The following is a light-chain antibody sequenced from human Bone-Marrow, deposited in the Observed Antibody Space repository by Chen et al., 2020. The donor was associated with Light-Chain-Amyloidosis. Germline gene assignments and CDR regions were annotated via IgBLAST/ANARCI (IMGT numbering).Light chain of an antibody. Sequence: SSLLNPPSSVSLAPGQTAPLACGVNHLGTTSVPWHQQTPGQAPLLVVYDDRDRPSGIAERLAGTNSGNTATLTSRRVEAREEADYYWQVWDRSSDRPVFGGGTKLTVL. CDR2: DDR. CDR1: HLGTTS. CDR3: QVWDRSSDRPV. J-gene: IGLJ3*02. V-gene: IGLV3-21*02.